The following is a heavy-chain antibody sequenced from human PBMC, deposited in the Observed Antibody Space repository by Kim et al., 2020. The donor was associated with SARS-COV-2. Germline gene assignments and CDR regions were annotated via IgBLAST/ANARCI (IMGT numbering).Heavy chain of an antibody. V-gene: IGHV3-15*01. D-gene: IGHD3-10*01. J-gene: IGHJ6*02. Sequence: GGSLRLSCAASGFTFSNAWMSWVRQAPGKGLEWVGRIKSKTDGGTTDYAAPVQGRFTISRDDSKNTLYLQMNSLKTEDTAVYYCTTERDKWFGELSSRGYYYYGMDVWGQGTTVTVSS. CDR1: GFTFSNAW. CDR3: TTERDKWFGELSSRGYYYYGMDV. CDR2: IKSKTDGGTT.